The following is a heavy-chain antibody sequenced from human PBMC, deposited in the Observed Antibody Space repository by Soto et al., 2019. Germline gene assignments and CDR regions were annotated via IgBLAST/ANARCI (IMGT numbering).Heavy chain of an antibody. D-gene: IGHD6-6*01. CDR1: GYTFTGYY. CDR2: INPNSGGT. CDR3: AREQGNSSSSGNAFDI. Sequence: ASVKVSCKASGYTFTGYYMHWVRQAPGQGLEWMGWINPNSGGTNYAQKFQGWVTMTRDTSISTAYMELSRLRSDDTAVYYCAREQGNSSSSGNAFDIWGQGTMVTVSS. V-gene: IGHV1-2*04. J-gene: IGHJ3*02.